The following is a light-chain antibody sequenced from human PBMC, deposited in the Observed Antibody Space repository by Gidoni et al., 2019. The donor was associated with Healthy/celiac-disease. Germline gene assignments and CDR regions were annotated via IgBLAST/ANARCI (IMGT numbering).Light chain of an antibody. CDR3: QQSYSTPRT. V-gene: IGKV1-39*01. J-gene: IGKJ1*01. CDR2: SAS. CDR1: QSISSH. Sequence: DIQLTQSPSSLSASVGDRVTITCRESQSISSHLNWYQQKPGKAPKLLIYSASSLQSGVPSRFSGSGSGTDFTLTISSLQPEDFATYYCQQSYSTPRTFGQGTKVEIK.